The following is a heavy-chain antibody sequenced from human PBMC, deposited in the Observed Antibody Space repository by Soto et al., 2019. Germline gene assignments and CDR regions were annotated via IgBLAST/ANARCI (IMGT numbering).Heavy chain of an antibody. V-gene: IGHV1-2*02. CDR2: INPNSGGT. J-gene: IGHJ6*02. Sequence: ASVKVSCKASGYTFTGYYLHWVRQAPGQGLEWMGWINPNSGGTNYAQKFQGRVTMTRDTSISTAYMELSRLRSDDTAVYYCATGTTGTTYHYYYYYGMDVWGQGTTVTVSS. CDR1: GYTFTGYY. D-gene: IGHD1-1*01. CDR3: ATGTTGTTYHYYYYYGMDV.